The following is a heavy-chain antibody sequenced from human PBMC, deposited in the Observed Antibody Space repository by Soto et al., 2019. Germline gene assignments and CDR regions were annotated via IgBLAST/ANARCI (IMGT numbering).Heavy chain of an antibody. J-gene: IGHJ6*02. D-gene: IGHD6-19*01. Sequence: SLRLSCAASGFTFSSYAMTWVRQAPGKGLEWVSAISGSGGSTYYADSVKGRLTISRDNSKNTLYLQMNSLRAEDTAVYYCAKDGYSSGWYPTPVWGQGTTVTVSS. CDR3: AKDGYSSGWYPTPV. CDR1: GFTFSSYA. CDR2: ISGSGGST. V-gene: IGHV3-23*01.